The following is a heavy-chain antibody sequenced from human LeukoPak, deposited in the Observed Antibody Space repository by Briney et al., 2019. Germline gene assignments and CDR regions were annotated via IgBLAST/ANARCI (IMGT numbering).Heavy chain of an antibody. CDR1: GYSFTTYW. D-gene: IGHD6-19*01. CDR3: ARHYGSGWYYFDY. CDR2: IYPGDSDT. J-gene: IGHJ4*02. V-gene: IGHV5-51*01. Sequence: GESLKISCKNSGYSFTTYWIAWVRQMPGKGLEWMGIIYPGDSDTRYSPSFQGQVTISADKSISTAYLQWSSLKASDTAMHYCARHYGSGWYYFDYWGQGTLVTVSS.